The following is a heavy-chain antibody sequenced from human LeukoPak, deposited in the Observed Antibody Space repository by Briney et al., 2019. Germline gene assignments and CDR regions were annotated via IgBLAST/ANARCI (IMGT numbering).Heavy chain of an antibody. Sequence: PGGSLRLSCAASGFTLSNNWMSWVRQAPGKGLEWVSSISSSSSYIYYADSVKGRFAISRDNAKNSLYLQMNSLRAEDTAVYYCARDSKPSGGKGTTVTVSS. CDR3: ARDSKPS. CDR1: GFTLSNNW. D-gene: IGHD1-14*01. J-gene: IGHJ6*04. CDR2: ISSSSSYI. V-gene: IGHV3-21*01.